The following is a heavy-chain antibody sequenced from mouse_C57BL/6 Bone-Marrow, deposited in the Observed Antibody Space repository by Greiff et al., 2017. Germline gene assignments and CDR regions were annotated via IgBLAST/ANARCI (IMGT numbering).Heavy chain of an antibody. CDR1: GYTFTSYW. V-gene: IGHV1-72*01. CDR2: IDPNSGGT. J-gene: IGHJ4*01. Sequence: QVQLKEPGAELVKPGASVKLSCKASGYTFTSYWMHWVKQRPGRGLEWIGRIDPNSGGTKYNEKFKSKATLTVDKPSSTAYRQLSSLTAEDSAVYYCARGAMDYWGQGTSVTVSS. CDR3: ARGAMDY.